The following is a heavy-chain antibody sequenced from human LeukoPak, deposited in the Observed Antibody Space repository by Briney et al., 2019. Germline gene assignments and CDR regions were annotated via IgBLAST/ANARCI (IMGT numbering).Heavy chain of an antibody. V-gene: IGHV1-46*01. CDR3: ARDRKSIAARRAIDY. D-gene: IGHD6-6*01. CDR2: INPSGGST. CDR1: GYTFTSYY. J-gene: IGHJ4*02. Sequence: ASVKVSCKASGYTFTSYYMHWVRQAPGQGLEWMGIINPSGGSTSYAQKLQGRVTMTTDTSTSTAYMELRSLRSDDTAVYYCARDRKSIAARRAIDYWGQGTLVTVSS.